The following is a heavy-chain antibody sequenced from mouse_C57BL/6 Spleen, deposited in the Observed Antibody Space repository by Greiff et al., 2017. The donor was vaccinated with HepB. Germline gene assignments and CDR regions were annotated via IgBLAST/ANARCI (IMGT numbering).Heavy chain of an antibody. J-gene: IGHJ1*03. V-gene: IGHV1-64*01. CDR3: ARSFGGYFDV. CDR2: IHPNSGST. CDR1: GYTFTSYW. Sequence: QVQLQHPGAELVKPGASVKLSCKASGYTFTSYWMHWVKQRPGQGLEWIGMIHPNSGSTNYNEKFKSKATLTVDKSSSTAYMQLSSLTSEDSAVYYCARSFGGYFDVWGTGTTVTVSS.